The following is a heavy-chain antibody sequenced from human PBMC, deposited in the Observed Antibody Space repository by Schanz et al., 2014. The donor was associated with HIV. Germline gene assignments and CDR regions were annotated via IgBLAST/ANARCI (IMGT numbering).Heavy chain of an antibody. CDR3: ARRTSILPIYNFFDP. Sequence: VQLQQWGAGPLKPSETLSLTCAVHGGSFTGYFWSWIRQPPGKRLEWVGEIEFDGGTNYNPALKSRVTLSVDRANSQFSLKLRSVTAADTGLYFCARRTSILPIYNFFDPWGQGVPVTVSP. V-gene: IGHV4-34*02. D-gene: IGHD2-21*01. CDR2: IEFDGGT. J-gene: IGHJ5*02. CDR1: GGSFTGYF.